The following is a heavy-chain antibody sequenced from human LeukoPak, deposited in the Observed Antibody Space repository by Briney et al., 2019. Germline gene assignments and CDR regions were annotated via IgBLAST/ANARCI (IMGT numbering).Heavy chain of an antibody. V-gene: IGHV7-4-1*02. D-gene: IGHD3-22*01. CDR3: ASFYDSSGYRSLAFDI. CDR1: GYTFTSYA. Sequence: ASVKASCKASGYTFTSYAMNWVRQAPGQGLEWMGWINTNTGNPTYAQGFTGRFVFSLDTSVSTAYLQISSLKAEDTAVYYCASFYDSSGYRSLAFDIWGQGTMVTVSS. J-gene: IGHJ3*02. CDR2: INTNTGNP.